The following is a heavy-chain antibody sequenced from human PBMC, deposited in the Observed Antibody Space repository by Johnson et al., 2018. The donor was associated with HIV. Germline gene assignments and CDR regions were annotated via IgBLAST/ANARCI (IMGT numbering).Heavy chain of an antibody. CDR1: GFSFSSYG. V-gene: IGHV3-30*02. CDR3: ARDASWDDAFDI. J-gene: IGHJ3*02. CDR2: IRYDGSIT. Sequence: QVQLVESGGGLVQPGGSLRLSCAASGFSFSSYGIHWVRQAPGKGLEWVAFIRYDGSITYYADSVKGRFTISRDNSKNTLYLQMNSLRAEDTAVYYCARDASWDDAFDIWGQGTMVTVSS. D-gene: IGHD2-2*01.